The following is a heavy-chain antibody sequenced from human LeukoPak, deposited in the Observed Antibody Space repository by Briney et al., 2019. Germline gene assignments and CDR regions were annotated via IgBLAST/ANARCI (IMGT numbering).Heavy chain of an antibody. CDR2: ISSSSSYI. CDR1: GFTFSSYS. CDR3: AKGDTAMVYYFDY. V-gene: IGHV3-21*04. D-gene: IGHD5-18*01. J-gene: IGHJ4*02. Sequence: PGGSLRLSCAASGFTFSSYSMNWVRQAPGKGLEWVSSISSSSSYIYYADSVKGRFTISRDNAKNSLYLQMNSLRAEDTAVYYCAKGDTAMVYYFDYWGQGTLVTVSS.